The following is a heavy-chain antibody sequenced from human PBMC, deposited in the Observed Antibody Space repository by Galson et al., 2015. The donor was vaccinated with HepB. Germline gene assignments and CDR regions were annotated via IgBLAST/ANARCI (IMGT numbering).Heavy chain of an antibody. Sequence: QSGAEVKKPGESLKISCKGSGYSFTSYWIGWVRQMPGKGLEWMGIIYPGDSDTRYSPSFQGQVTISADKSISTAYLQWSSLKASDTAMYYCARYYYDSSGYYYVEGYGAFDIWGQGTMVTVSS. J-gene: IGHJ3*02. D-gene: IGHD3-22*01. CDR3: ARYYYDSSGYYYVEGYGAFDI. V-gene: IGHV5-51*01. CDR1: GYSFTSYW. CDR2: IYPGDSDT.